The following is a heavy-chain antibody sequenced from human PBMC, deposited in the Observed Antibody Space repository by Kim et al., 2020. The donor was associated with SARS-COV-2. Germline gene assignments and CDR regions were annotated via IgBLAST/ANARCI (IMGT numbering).Heavy chain of an antibody. D-gene: IGHD6-13*01. V-gene: IGHV4-39*01. CDR3: ARQHGCWYGYGMDV. J-gene: IGHJ6*02. CDR1: GGSISSSSYY. CDR2: IYYSGST. Sequence: SETLSLTCTVSGGSISSSSYYWGWIRQPPGKGLEWIGSIYYSGSTYYNPSLKSRVTISVDTSKNQFSLKLSSVTAADTAVYYCARQHGCWYGYGMDVWGQGTTVTVSS.